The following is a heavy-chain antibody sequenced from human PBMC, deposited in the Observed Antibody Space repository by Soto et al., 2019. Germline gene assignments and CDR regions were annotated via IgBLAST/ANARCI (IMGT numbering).Heavy chain of an antibody. V-gene: IGHV3-23*01. D-gene: IGHD5-18*01. CDR1: GFTFSTHA. CDR3: ANRIPYSFAY. J-gene: IGHJ4*02. CDR2: ISPTGGGT. Sequence: GSLRLSCAASGFTFSTHAMSWVRRAPGKGLEWVSTISPTGGGTYYADSVKGRFTVSRDDSKNTLFLQINSLRAEDTAVYYCANRIPYSFAYWGQGAQVTVS.